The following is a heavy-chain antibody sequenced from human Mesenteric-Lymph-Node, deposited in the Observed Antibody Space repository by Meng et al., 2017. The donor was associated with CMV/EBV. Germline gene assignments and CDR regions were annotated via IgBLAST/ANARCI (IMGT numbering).Heavy chain of an antibody. J-gene: IGHJ4*02. CDR2: ISSSSSYI. CDR1: GFTFSSYS. V-gene: IGHV3-21*01. Sequence: GESLKISCAASGFTFSSYSMNWVRQAPGKGLEWVSSISSSSSYIYYADSVKGLFTISRDNAKNSLYLQMNSLRAEDTAVYYCARDLGSSFGYWGQGTLVTVSS. CDR3: ARDLGSSFGY. D-gene: IGHD6-6*01.